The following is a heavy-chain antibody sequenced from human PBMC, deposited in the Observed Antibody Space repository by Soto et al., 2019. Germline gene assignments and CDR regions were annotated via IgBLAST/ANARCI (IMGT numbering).Heavy chain of an antibody. Sequence: EVQLVESGGGLVQPGRSLRLSCAASGFTFDDYAMHWVRQAPGKGLEWVSGINWNSDTINYADSVKGRFTISRDNARNSLYLQMNSLKTEDTAFYYCEKHLRYRDDYGDYGGWGWGQGTLVTVSS. CDR2: INWNSDTI. D-gene: IGHD4-17*01. CDR1: GFTFDDYA. CDR3: EKHLRYRDDYGDYGGWG. V-gene: IGHV3-9*01. J-gene: IGHJ4*02.